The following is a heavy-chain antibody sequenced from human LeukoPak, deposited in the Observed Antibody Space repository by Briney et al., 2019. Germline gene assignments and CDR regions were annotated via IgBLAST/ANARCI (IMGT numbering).Heavy chain of an antibody. V-gene: IGHV4-39*01. J-gene: IGHJ4*02. CDR1: GGSISSSSYY. CDR3: ARLVAAARSRAFDY. D-gene: IGHD6-6*01. Sequence: SETLSLTCTVSGGSISSSSYYWGWIRQPPGKGLEWIGSIYYSGSTYYNPSLKSRVTISVDTSKNQFSLKLSSVTAADTAVYYCARLVAAARSRAFDYWGQGTLVTVSS. CDR2: IYYSGST.